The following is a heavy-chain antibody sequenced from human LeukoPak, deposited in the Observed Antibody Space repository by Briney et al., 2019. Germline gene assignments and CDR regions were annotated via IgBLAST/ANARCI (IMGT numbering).Heavy chain of an antibody. Sequence: ASVKVSCKASGYTFTGYYMHWVRQSPGQGLEWMGWVNPNSGGTNYAQKFQGRVTMTRDTSLSTSYMELSWLRSDDTAVYYCAKSIPLGYCSSTSCPYYSDYWGQGTLVTVSS. V-gene: IGHV1-2*02. CDR2: VNPNSGGT. D-gene: IGHD2-2*01. CDR3: AKSIPLGYCSSTSCPYYSDY. J-gene: IGHJ4*02. CDR1: GYTFTGYY.